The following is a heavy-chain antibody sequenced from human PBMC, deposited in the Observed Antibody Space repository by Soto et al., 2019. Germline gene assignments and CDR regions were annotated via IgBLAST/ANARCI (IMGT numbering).Heavy chain of an antibody. V-gene: IGHV1-46*02. CDR1: GYTFNSYY. CDR3: ARDQFQAIAAAGTGAFDI. J-gene: IGHJ3*02. Sequence: GVSVKVSCKASGYTFNSYYMHWVRHAPGQGLEWMGIINPSGGSTSYAQKFQGRVTMTRDTSTSTVYMELSSLRSEDTAVYYCARDQFQAIAAAGTGAFDIWGQGTMVTVSS. CDR2: INPSGGST. D-gene: IGHD6-13*01.